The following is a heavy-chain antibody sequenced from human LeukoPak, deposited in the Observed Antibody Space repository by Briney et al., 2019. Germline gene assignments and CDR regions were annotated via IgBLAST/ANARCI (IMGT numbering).Heavy chain of an antibody. Sequence: GASVKVSCKASGYTFTGYYMHWVRQAPGQGLEWMGWINPNSGGTNYAQKFQGRVTMTRDTSISTAYMELSRLRSDDTAVYYCAREVRVYKPKQRAFDIWGQGTMVTVSS. D-gene: IGHD3-10*01. V-gene: IGHV1-2*02. CDR1: GYTFTGYY. J-gene: IGHJ3*02. CDR2: INPNSGGT. CDR3: AREVRVYKPKQRAFDI.